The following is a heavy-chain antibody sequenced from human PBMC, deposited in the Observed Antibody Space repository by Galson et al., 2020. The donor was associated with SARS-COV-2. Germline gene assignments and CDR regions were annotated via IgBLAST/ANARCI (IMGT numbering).Heavy chain of an antibody. V-gene: IGHV1-2*04. CDR3: ARDGSYSSSAYFDY. Sequence: ASVKVSCKASGYTFTGYYMHWVRQAPGQGLEWMGWINPNSGGTNYAQKFQGWVTMTRDTSISTAYMELSRLRSDDTAVYYCARDGSYSSSAYFDYWGQGTLVTVSS. CDR2: INPNSGGT. CDR1: GYTFTGYY. J-gene: IGHJ4*02. D-gene: IGHD6-6*01.